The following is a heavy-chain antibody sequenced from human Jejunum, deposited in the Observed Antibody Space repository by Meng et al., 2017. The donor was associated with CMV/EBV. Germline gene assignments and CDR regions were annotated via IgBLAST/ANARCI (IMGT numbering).Heavy chain of an antibody. CDR3: ASGNDFNI. V-gene: IGHV3-7*01. CDR1: GFTFSIHW. D-gene: IGHD1-1*01. Sequence: LSWADSGFTFSIHWMSWVRQPPGKGPEWVASIKPDGSEIQYVGSLRGRFTVSRDNARKSLYLQMNSLTAEDTAVYYCASGNDFNIWGQGTWVTVSS. CDR2: IKPDGSEI. J-gene: IGHJ3*02.